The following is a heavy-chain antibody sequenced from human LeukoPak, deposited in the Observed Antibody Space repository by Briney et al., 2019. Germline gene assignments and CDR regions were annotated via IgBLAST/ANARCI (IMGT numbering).Heavy chain of an antibody. D-gene: IGHD1-1*01. J-gene: IGHJ4*02. CDR1: GFNFNHAW. CDR3: VGRPWNFDY. V-gene: IGHV3-15*05. CDR2: IKSKNDGGTT. Sequence: PGGSLRLSCAASGFNFNHAWMTWVRQAPGKGLEWVGRIKSKNDGGTTDFAAPVKGRFTISRDDSKRMMFLEMNGLKTEDTAVYYCVGRPWNFDYWGQGTLVTVSS.